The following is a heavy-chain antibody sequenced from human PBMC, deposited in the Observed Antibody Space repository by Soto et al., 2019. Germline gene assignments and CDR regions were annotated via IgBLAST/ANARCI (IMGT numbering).Heavy chain of an antibody. D-gene: IGHD5-18*01. CDR2: FDPEDGET. V-gene: IGHV1-24*01. CDR3: AREISGRHENIYGYGY. J-gene: IGHJ4*02. CDR1: GNTLTEFS. Sequence: ASVKLSCKVSGNTLTEFSMHWVRQAPGKGLEWMGGFDPEDGETIYAQKFQGRVTMTRDTSTDTAYMELSSLRSEDTAVYYCAREISGRHENIYGYGYWGQGTLVTVAS.